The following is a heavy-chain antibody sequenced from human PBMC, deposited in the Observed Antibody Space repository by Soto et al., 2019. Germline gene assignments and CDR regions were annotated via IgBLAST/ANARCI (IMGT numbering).Heavy chain of an antibody. CDR1: GFTFSTDY. CDR2: IKNDGSEQ. V-gene: IGHV3-7*03. D-gene: IGHD3-10*01. CDR3: SRENWFQDY. Sequence: GGSLRLSCAASGFTFSTDYMTWVRQAPGKGLEWVASIKNDGSEQYYVDSVKGRFTISRDNAKNSLYLQMNSLRAGDTALYYCSRENWFQDYWGQGTRVTVSS. J-gene: IGHJ4*02.